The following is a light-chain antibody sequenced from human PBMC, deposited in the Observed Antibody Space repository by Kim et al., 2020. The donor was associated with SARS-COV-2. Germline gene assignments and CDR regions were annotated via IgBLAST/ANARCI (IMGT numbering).Light chain of an antibody. CDR3: QQYGSSLFT. V-gene: IGKV3-20*01. CDR2: GAS. CDR1: QSISSSL. J-gene: IGKJ3*01. Sequence: SPGARATLSCRASQSISSSLLAWYQQKPGQAPRLLICGASSRATGIPDRFSGSGSGTDFTLTISRLEPEDFAVYYCQQYGSSLFTFGPGTKVDIK.